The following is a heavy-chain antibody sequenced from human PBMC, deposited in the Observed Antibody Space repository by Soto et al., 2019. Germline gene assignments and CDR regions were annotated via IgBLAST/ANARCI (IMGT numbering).Heavy chain of an antibody. CDR2: MNPNSGNT. V-gene: IGHV1-8*01. CDR1: GYTFTSYD. D-gene: IGHD6-13*01. CDR3: AASRGGSSWLYCYYYYGMDV. J-gene: IGHJ6*02. Sequence: GASVKVSCKASGYTFTSYDINWVRQATGQGLEWMGWMNPNSGNTGYAQKFQGRVTMTRNTSISTAYMELSSLRSEDTAVYYCAASRGGSSWLYCYYYYGMDVWGQGTTVTVSS.